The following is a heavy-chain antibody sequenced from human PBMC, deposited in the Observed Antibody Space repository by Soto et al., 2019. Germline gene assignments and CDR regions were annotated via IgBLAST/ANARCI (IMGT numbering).Heavy chain of an antibody. CDR2: ILYGGRP. J-gene: IGHJ3*02. Sequence: PSETLSLTCSVSGDSINGGDNSWNWIRQSPVKGLKWIGHILYGGRPYTNPSLESRVTISVDTSENQFSLTLSSVEAADRPFYYWSRDGLRLRDVFHIWGLGTMVTVSS. CDR3: SRDGLRLRDVFHI. CDR1: GDSINGGDNS. D-gene: IGHD5-12*01. V-gene: IGHV4-30-4*02.